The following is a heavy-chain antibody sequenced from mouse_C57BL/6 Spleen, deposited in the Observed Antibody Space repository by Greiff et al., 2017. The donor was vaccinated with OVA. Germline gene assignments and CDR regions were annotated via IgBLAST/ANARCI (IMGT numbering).Heavy chain of an antibody. CDR3: ARSPITTVVATDYAMDY. D-gene: IGHD1-1*01. V-gene: IGHV5-17*01. Sequence: EVHLVESGGGLVKPGGSLKLSCAASGFTFSDYGMHWVRQAPEKGLEWVAYISSGSSTIYYADTVKGRFTISRDNAKNTLFLQMTSLRSEDTAMYYCARSPITTVVATDYAMDYWGQGTSVTVSS. CDR2: ISSGSSTI. CDR1: GFTFSDYG. J-gene: IGHJ4*01.